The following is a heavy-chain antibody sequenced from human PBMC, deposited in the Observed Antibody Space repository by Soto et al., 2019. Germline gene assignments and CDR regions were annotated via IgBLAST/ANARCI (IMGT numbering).Heavy chain of an antibody. CDR2: ISYDGSNK. V-gene: IGHV3-30*18. Sequence: QVQLVESGGGVVQPGRSLRLSCAASGFTFSSYGMHWVRQAPGKGLEWVAVISYDGSNKYYADSVKGRFTISRDNSKNTLYLQMNSLRAEDTAVYYCAKDHYSGWYLREADYWGQGTLVTVSS. J-gene: IGHJ4*02. D-gene: IGHD6-19*01. CDR3: AKDHYSGWYLREADY. CDR1: GFTFSSYG.